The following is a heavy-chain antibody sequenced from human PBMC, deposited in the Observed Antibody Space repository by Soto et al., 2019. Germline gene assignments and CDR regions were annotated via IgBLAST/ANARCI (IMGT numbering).Heavy chain of an antibody. J-gene: IGHJ6*02. CDR1: GGSISSGGYY. D-gene: IGHD6-19*01. CDR3: ARDFTDSSGPTLGMGV. V-gene: IGHV4-31*03. Sequence: SETLSLTCTVSGGSISSGGYYWSWIRQHPGKGLEWIGYIYYSGSTYYSPSLKSRVTISVDTSKNQFSLKLSSVTAADTAVYYCARDFTDSSGPTLGMGVWGQGTTVTVSS. CDR2: IYYSGST.